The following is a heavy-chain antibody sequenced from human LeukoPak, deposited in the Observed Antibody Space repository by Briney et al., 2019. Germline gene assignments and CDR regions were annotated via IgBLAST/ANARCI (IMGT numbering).Heavy chain of an antibody. CDR1: GGSVMYHS. V-gene: IGHV4-34*01. Sequence: PSETLSLTCAVRGGSVMYHSWTWIRQTPGRGLEWIGEINHTGSTNYNPSLKSRVTISIDTSKNQFSLNLTSVTAADTAVYYCTRWGSWPYDYWGQGTLVTVSS. J-gene: IGHJ4*02. CDR3: TRWGSWPYDY. CDR2: INHTGST. D-gene: IGHD6-13*01.